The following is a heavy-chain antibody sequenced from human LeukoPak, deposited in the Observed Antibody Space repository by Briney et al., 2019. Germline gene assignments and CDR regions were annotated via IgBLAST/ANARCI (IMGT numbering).Heavy chain of an antibody. D-gene: IGHD2-21*01. Sequence: GGSLRLSCEASGFIFSSYVMGWVRQAPGKGLEWVSSISVGGGDTFTADSVRGRFTITRENSKNTLYLQMMGLRVEDTAIYYCAKLNLGEMAYFDSWGQGILVTVSS. CDR3: AKLNLGEMAYFDS. CDR2: ISVGGGDT. V-gene: IGHV3-23*01. J-gene: IGHJ4*02. CDR1: GFIFSSYV.